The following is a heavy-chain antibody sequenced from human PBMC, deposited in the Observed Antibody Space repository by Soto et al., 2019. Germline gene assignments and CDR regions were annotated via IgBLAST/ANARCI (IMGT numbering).Heavy chain of an antibody. CDR3: ARAPGFGRTFIDY. CDR1: GYTFTSYA. Sequence: ASVKVSCKASGYTFTSYAMHWVRQAPGQRLEWMGWINAGNGNTKYSQKFQGRVTITRDTSASTAYMELSSLRSEDTAVYYCARAPGFGRTFIDYWGQGTLVTVSS. D-gene: IGHD2-2*01. V-gene: IGHV1-3*01. J-gene: IGHJ4*02. CDR2: INAGNGNT.